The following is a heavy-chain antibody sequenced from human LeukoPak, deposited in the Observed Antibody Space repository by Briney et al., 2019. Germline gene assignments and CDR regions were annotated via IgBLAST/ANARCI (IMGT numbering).Heavy chain of an antibody. D-gene: IGHD6-13*01. CDR2: IHDSGST. V-gene: IGHV4-30-4*07. Sequence: SETLSLTCTVSGDSISSGGYSWSWIRQTPGKGLEWIAYIHDSGSTYNNPSLKSRLSISIDTSKNQFSLKLNSVTAADTAVYYCARVVAAAGNNWFDPWGQGTLVTVSS. CDR1: GDSISSGGYS. J-gene: IGHJ5*02. CDR3: ARVVAAAGNNWFDP.